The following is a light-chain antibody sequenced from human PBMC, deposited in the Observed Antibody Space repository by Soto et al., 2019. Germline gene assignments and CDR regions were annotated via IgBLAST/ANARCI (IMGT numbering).Light chain of an antibody. CDR3: AAWDDSLNGLV. J-gene: IGLJ1*01. CDR2: NNN. CDR1: SSNIGSNT. V-gene: IGLV1-44*01. Sequence: QSVLTQPPSVSGTPGQRVTISCSGSSSNIGSNTVNWYQQLPGTAPKLLIYNNNQRPSGVPDRFSGSKSGTSASLAISGLQSEDEAHYYCAAWDDSLNGLVFGTGTKLTIL.